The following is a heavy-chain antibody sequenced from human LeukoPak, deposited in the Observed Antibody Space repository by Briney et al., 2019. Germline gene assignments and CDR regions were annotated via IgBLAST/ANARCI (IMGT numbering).Heavy chain of an antibody. CDR2: IHPEGNEK. CDR3: ARGDDFSGDY. D-gene: IGHD1-1*01. V-gene: IGHV3-7*04. J-gene: IGHJ4*02. CDR1: GFTFSNFW. Sequence: GGSLRLSCAASGFTFSNFWMSWVRQAPGRGLEWVANIHPEGNEKYHVESVEGRFTISRDNIKNSLFLQMHGLRVEDTAVYHCARGDDFSGDYWGQGTLVTVSS.